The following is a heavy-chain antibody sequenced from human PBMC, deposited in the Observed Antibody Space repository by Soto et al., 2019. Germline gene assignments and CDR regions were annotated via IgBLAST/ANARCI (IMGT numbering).Heavy chain of an antibody. CDR3: ARSAGTLGHYYAHYMAV. CDR1: GYTFTNYD. V-gene: IGHV1-8*01. CDR2: MNPNSGTT. Sequence: ASVKVSCKASGYTFTNYDINWVRQATGQGLEWIGWMNPNSGTTGYAQKFQGRVTLTRDTSISTAYMELTSLTSEDTAVYYCARSAGTLGHYYAHYMAVWGKGTTVPVSS. D-gene: IGHD6-13*01. J-gene: IGHJ6*03.